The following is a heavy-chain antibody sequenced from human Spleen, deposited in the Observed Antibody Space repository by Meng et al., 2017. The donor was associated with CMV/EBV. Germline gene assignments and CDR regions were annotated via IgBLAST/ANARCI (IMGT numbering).Heavy chain of an antibody. J-gene: IGHJ4*02. CDR2: IGSSSSRI. Sequence: GESLKISCVASGFTFTSYTMNWVRQAPGKGLEWVSSIGSSSSRIYYADSVKGRFTVSRDNARNSLYLQMNSLRAEDSAMYYCTRGGGSAGFWGQGTLVTVSS. D-gene: IGHD2-15*01. CDR3: TRGGGSAGF. CDR1: GFTFTSYT. V-gene: IGHV3-21*04.